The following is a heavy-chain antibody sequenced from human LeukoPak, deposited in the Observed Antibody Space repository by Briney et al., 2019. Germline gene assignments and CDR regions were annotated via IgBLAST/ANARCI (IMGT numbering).Heavy chain of an antibody. CDR2: VNRDGSST. CDR1: GFTFTSYW. J-gene: IGHJ5*02. Sequence: GGSLRLSCAASGFTFTSYWMHWVRQAPGKGLVWVSRVNRDGSSTDYADSVKGRFTISRDNAKNTLHLQMDSLRADDTAVYYCAKEGWETWGQGTLVTVSS. D-gene: IGHD1-26*01. V-gene: IGHV3-74*01. CDR3: AKEGWET.